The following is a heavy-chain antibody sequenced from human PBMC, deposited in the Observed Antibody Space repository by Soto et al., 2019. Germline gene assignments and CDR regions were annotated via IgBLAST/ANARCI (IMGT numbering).Heavy chain of an antibody. Sequence: QLQLQESGPGLVKPSETLSLTCTVSGGSISSSSYYWGWIRQPPGKGLEWIGSIYYSGSTYYNPSLKSRVTISVDTSKNQFSLKLSSATAADTAVYYCARLYSSSSELDPWGQGTLVTVSS. CDR3: ARLYSSSSELDP. CDR1: GGSISSSSYY. D-gene: IGHD6-6*01. V-gene: IGHV4-39*01. J-gene: IGHJ5*02. CDR2: IYYSGST.